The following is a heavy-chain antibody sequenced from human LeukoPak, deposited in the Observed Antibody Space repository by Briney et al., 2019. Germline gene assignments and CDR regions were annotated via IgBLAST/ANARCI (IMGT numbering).Heavy chain of an antibody. CDR3: ARRYCSSTSCNPYFFDL. CDR2: ISPGDSDA. J-gene: IGHJ4*02. CDR1: GYTFTNYY. Sequence: AESLKISCKGSGYTFTNYYIGWVRQMPGKGLEWMRIISPGDSDARYSPSFQGQVTISADKSISTAYLRWSSLKASDTAIYYCARRYCSSTSCNPYFFDLWGQGTLVTVSS. D-gene: IGHD2-2*01. V-gene: IGHV5-51*01.